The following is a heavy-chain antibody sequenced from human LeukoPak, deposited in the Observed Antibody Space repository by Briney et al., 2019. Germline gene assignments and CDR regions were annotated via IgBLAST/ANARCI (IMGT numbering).Heavy chain of an antibody. CDR3: ATSTAAAGTLYYFDY. V-gene: IGHV4-4*02. D-gene: IGHD6-13*01. J-gene: IGHJ4*02. CDR1: GGSISSSNW. CDR2: IYHSGST. Sequence: SETLSLTCAVSGGSISSSNWWSWVRQPPGKGLEWLGEIYHSGSTNYNPSLKSRVTISVDKSKNQFSLKLSSVTAADTAVYYCATSTAAAGTLYYFDYWGQGTLVTVSS.